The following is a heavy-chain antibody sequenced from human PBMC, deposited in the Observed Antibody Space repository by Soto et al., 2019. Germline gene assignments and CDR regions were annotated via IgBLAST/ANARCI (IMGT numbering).Heavy chain of an antibody. D-gene: IGHD2-21*01. J-gene: IGHJ2*01. Sequence: QGQLVQSGAEVKKPGSSVKVSCKASGGSFRTYAINWVRQAPGQGLEWMGGIIPMLAETTYAQKFQGRLTITAADSTTTVYMALSSLMSEDTAVYYGARVGPPSTSVIWFFDLWGRGTLVTVSS. CDR2: IIPMLAET. V-gene: IGHV1-69*01. CDR3: ARVGPPSTSVIWFFDL. CDR1: GGSFRTYA.